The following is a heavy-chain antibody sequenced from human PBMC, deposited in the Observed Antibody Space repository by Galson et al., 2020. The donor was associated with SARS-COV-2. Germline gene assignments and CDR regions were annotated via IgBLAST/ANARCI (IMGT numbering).Heavy chain of an antibody. CDR2: IYLSGIT. V-gene: IGHV4-38-2*01. CDR3: AGPLWLGTDAFDV. J-gene: IGHJ3*01. CDR1: GYSINNDHY. Sequence: SKPRSFTGPAIGYSINNDHYRGWIRPPPGTGLGCIGCIYLSGITYYNPSLTCRDTISLDTSKNKFPLKLSSVSAADTAVYYCAGPLWLGTDAFDVWGQGAMVSVSS. D-gene: IGHD3-10*01.